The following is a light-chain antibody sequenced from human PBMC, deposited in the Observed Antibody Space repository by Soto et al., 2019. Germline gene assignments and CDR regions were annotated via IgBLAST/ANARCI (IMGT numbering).Light chain of an antibody. J-gene: IGKJ1*01. CDR3: QQHSHSPWT. V-gene: IGKV3D-20*02. CDR2: AVS. CDR1: QTSSNNY. Sequence: EIVLTQSPGTLTLSPGESAALSCRASQTSSNNYLVWYRQKPGQAPRLLIYAVSSRAAGIPDRFSGSGSGTDFALTIARLEPEDSAVYYCQQHSHSPWTFGQGTRVEI.